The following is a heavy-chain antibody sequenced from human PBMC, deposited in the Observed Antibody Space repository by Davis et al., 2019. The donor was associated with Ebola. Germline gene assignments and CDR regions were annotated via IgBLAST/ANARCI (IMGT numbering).Heavy chain of an antibody. D-gene: IGHD2-21*01. CDR2: IYYSGST. CDR1: GGSVSSGSYY. V-gene: IGHV4-61*01. J-gene: IGHJ6*02. Sequence: PSETLSLTCTVSGGSVSSGSYYWSWIRQPPGKGLEWIGYIYYSGSTNYNPSLKSRVTISVDMSKNQFSLNLSSVTTADTAVYYCARDQTVAYYYYGMDVWGQGTTVTVSS. CDR3: ARDQTVAYYYYGMDV.